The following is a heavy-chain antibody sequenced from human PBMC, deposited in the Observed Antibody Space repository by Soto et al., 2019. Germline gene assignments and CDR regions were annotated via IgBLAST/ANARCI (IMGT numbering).Heavy chain of an antibody. CDR3: AKGDGRIVPRHFDD. CDR1: GFTFSDYA. D-gene: IGHD1-26*01. Sequence: GASVKVSCAASGFTFSDYAMSWVRQAPGKGLEWVSSISSGGGSPYYADSVKGRFTISRNNSRNTLFLQMNNLRAEDTAIYYCAKGDGRIVPRHFDDWGQGTLVTVSS. J-gene: IGHJ4*02. CDR2: ISSGGGSP. V-gene: IGHV3-23*01.